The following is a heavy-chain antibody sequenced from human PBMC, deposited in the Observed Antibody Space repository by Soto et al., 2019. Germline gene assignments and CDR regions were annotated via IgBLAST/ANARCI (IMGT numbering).Heavy chain of an antibody. CDR2: INQDGSEK. Sequence: EVQLVDSGGGLVQPGGSLRLSCGASGFTFRTYWLSWVRQVPGNGLEWVANINQDGSEKNYVDSVKGRFTISRDNAKNSLYLQLSSLRAEDTALYYCARDGSTSWYSYDYHGMDVWGQGTTVTVSS. J-gene: IGHJ6*02. D-gene: IGHD5-18*01. CDR1: GFTFRTYW. CDR3: ARDGSTSWYSYDYHGMDV. V-gene: IGHV3-7*03.